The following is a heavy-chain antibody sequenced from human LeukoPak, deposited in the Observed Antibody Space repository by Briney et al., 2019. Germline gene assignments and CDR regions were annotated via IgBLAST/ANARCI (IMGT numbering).Heavy chain of an antibody. CDR2: TYYRSKWYN. J-gene: IGHJ5*02. CDR3: ARGDNWNYGWFDP. Sequence: SQTLSLTCAISGDSVSSNSAAWSWIRQSPSRGLEWLGRTYYRSKWYNDYAVSVKSRITINPDTSKNQFSLQLNSVTPEDTAAYYCARGDNWNYGWFDPWGQGTLVTVSS. CDR1: GDSVSSNSAA. D-gene: IGHD1-7*01. V-gene: IGHV6-1*01.